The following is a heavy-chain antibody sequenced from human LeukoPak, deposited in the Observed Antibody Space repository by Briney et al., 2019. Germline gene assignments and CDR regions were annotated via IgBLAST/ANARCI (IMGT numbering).Heavy chain of an antibody. D-gene: IGHD4-11*01. CDR3: ARGLQGIDY. CDR1: EFTFSSYW. V-gene: IGHV3-74*01. J-gene: IGHJ4*02. CDR2: INTDGSST. Sequence: GSLRLSCAASEFTFSSYWMHWVRQAPGKGLVWVSRINTDGSSTNYADSVKGRFTISRDNAKNTLFLQMNSLRAEDTAVYYCARGLQGIDYWGQGTLVTVSS.